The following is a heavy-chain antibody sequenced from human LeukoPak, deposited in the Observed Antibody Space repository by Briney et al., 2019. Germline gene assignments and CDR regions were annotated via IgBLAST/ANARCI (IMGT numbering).Heavy chain of an antibody. Sequence: SETLSLTCTVSGDSISSSSSYWGWIRQPPGKGLEWIGSIYYSGSTYYNPSLKSRVTISVDTSKNQFSLKLSSVTAADTAVYYCARGLPTKDPAPLNFDYWGQGTLVTVSS. D-gene: IGHD5-12*01. CDR2: IYYSGST. V-gene: IGHV4-39*07. CDR3: ARGLPTKDPAPLNFDY. J-gene: IGHJ4*02. CDR1: GDSISSSSSY.